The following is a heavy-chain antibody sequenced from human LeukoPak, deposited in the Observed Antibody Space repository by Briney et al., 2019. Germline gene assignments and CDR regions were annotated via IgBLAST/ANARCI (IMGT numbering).Heavy chain of an antibody. D-gene: IGHD5-24*01. CDR2: ISSSSSYM. CDR3: ARDSREGYILFDY. V-gene: IGHV3-21*04. CDR1: GFTFSDYS. J-gene: IGHJ4*02. Sequence: GGSLRLSCAASGFTFSDYSMNWVRQAPGKGLEWVPSISSSSSYMYYADSLKGRFTISRDNAKSTLFLQMNSLRAEDTAVYYCARDSREGYILFDYWGQGTLVTVSS.